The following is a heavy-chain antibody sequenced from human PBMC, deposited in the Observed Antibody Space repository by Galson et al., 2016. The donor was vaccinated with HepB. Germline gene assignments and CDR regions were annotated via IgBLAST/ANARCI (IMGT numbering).Heavy chain of an antibody. D-gene: IGHD4-17*01. CDR1: GFTFSTYG. CDR2: ISSSSSYI. V-gene: IGHV3-21*01. J-gene: IGHJ4*02. CDR3: ARADDYGDYYFDY. Sequence: SLRLSCADSGFTFSTYGMHWVRQAPGKGLDWVSSISSSSSYIYYADSVKGRFTISRDNAKNSLYLQMNNLRAEDTAVYYCARADDYGDYYFDYWGQGTLVTVSS.